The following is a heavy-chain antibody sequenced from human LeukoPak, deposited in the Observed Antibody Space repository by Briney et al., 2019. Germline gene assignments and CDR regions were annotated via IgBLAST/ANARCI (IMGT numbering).Heavy chain of an antibody. CDR1: GGSFSGYY. D-gene: IGHD3-22*01. J-gene: IGHJ4*02. CDR2: IKHSGST. V-gene: IGHV4-34*01. Sequence: SETLSLTCAVYGGSFSGYYWSCTRHPPGKGLEWIGEIKHSGSTNYNPPFKTRVPIPEAMSKTQFSLKLNSVTAGDRAVFYCARGTPYYYDSSGYLDFGGQGTLVTVSS. CDR3: ARGTPYYYDSSGYLDF.